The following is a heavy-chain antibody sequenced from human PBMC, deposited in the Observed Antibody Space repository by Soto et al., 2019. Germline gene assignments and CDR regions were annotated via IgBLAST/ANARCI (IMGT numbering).Heavy chain of an antibody. Sequence: QVQLVQSGAEVKKPGASVKVSCKASGYTFTSYYMHWVRQAPGQGLEWMGIINPSGGSTSYAQKFQGRVNRTRDTCTSTVYIELSSLRSEDTAVYYCARDYSRGGLGDYWGQGTLVTVSS. CDR3: ARDYSRGGLGDY. CDR1: GYTFTSYY. D-gene: IGHD6-19*01. CDR2: INPSGGST. J-gene: IGHJ4*02. V-gene: IGHV1-46*01.